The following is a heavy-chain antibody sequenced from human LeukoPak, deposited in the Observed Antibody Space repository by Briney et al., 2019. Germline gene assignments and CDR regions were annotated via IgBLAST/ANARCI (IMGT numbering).Heavy chain of an antibody. D-gene: IGHD3-3*01. Sequence: GGSLGLSCAASGFTVSSNYMSWVRQAPGKGLEWVSVIYSGGSTYYADSVKGRFTISRQNSKNTLYLQMNSLRAEDTAVYYCARERYDFWSGLKDYWGQGTLVTVSS. CDR3: ARERYDFWSGLKDY. J-gene: IGHJ4*02. CDR2: IYSGGST. V-gene: IGHV3-53*04. CDR1: GFTVSSNY.